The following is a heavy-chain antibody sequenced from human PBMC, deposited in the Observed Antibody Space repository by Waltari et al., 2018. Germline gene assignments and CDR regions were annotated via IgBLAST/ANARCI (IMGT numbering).Heavy chain of an antibody. CDR1: GDSMTSAFF. CDR3: ARDRGRGLYLDT. CDR2: VHRSGRT. Sequence: QLQLQESGPGLGKPSGTLSLSCAVSGDSMTSAFFWSWVRQSPRKGLEWIGQVHRSGRTNYNPSFASRVTMSVDTSNNQFSVKVTSATAADTAVYYCARDRGRGLYLDTWGPGTLVTVSP. V-gene: IGHV4-4*02. D-gene: IGHD2-15*01. J-gene: IGHJ5*02.